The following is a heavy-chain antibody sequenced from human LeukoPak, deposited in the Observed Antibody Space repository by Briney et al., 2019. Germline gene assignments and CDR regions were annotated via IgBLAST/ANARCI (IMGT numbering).Heavy chain of an antibody. J-gene: IGHJ4*02. CDR2: ITPNGSEK. D-gene: IGHD5-24*01. V-gene: IGHV3-7*01. CDR3: ARDRAYKAFDY. CDR1: GFTFITSW. Sequence: GGSLRLSCSASGFTFITSWMNWVRQAPGKGLEWVASITPNGSEKYYVDSARGRFTISRDDDKNSVYLQMNSLRAEDTAVYYCARDRAYKAFDYWGQGNLVSVSS.